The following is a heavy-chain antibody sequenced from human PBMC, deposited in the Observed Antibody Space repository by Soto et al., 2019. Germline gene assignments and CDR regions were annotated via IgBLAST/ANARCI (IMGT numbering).Heavy chain of an antibody. Sequence: SETLSLTCTISGGSFNNDYWTWIRQSPGKGLEWIGYIFHSGVTDYNPSVKSRVTISIDKSKNLFSLKLTSVTAADTAVYYCARDRYFYDSAGYYRTLDSWGQGILVTVS. CDR1: GGSFNNDY. V-gene: IGHV4-59*13. CDR2: IFHSGVT. J-gene: IGHJ5*01. D-gene: IGHD3-22*01. CDR3: ARDRYFYDSAGYYRTLDS.